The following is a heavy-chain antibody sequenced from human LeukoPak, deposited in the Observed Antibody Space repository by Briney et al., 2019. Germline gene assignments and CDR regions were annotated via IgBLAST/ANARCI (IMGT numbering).Heavy chain of an antibody. CDR3: ARDASPRAARSDY. CDR2: INPNSGGT. CDR1: GYTFTCYY. V-gene: IGHV1-2*02. Sequence: ASVKVSCKASGYTFTCYYMHWVRQAPGQGLEWMGWINPNSGGTNYAQKFQGRVTMTRDTSISTAYMELSRLRSDDTAVYYCARDASPRAARSDYWGQGTLVTVSS. J-gene: IGHJ4*02. D-gene: IGHD6-6*01.